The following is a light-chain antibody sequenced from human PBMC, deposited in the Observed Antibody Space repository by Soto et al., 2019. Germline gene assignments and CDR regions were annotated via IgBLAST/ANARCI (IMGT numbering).Light chain of an antibody. Sequence: EIVLTQSPGTLSLSPGERATLSCRAGQSVASNYLAWYQQRPGQAPRLLMYAASSRAAGVPDRFSGSGSGTDFTLTISRLEPEDFAVFFCHQYGRSPIFTFGPGTTVDIK. J-gene: IGKJ3*01. CDR3: HQYGRSPIFT. V-gene: IGKV3-20*01. CDR2: AAS. CDR1: QSVASNY.